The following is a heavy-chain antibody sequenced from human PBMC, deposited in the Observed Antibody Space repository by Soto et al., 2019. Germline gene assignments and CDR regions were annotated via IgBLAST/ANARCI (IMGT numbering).Heavy chain of an antibody. CDR2: INDSGNI. D-gene: IGHD3-10*01. V-gene: IGHV4-34*01. CDR1: GGSFSGYQ. CDR3: ARGLILWFGELSRRGGYYYYMDV. J-gene: IGHJ6*03. Sequence: QVQLQQWGAGLLKPSETLSLTCAVYGGSFSGYQWSWIRQTPGKGLEWIGEINDSGNINYNPSLKSRVTILIDTPQEQISLKLSSVTAADTAVYYCARGLILWFGELSRRGGYYYYMDVWGKGTTVTVSS.